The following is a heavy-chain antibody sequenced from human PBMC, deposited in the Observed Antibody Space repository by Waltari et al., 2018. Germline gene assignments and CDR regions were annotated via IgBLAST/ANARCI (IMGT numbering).Heavy chain of an antibody. D-gene: IGHD3-16*01. CDR3: ARASGVDY. V-gene: IGHV3-23*01. CDR2: ISDGGGII. Sequence: EVQLLESGGGLVQPGGSLRLSCAASGFTFSTYVMNWVRQAPGKGREWVSSISDGGGIINYADSVKGRFTISRDNSKNTLYLQMNSLRVEDTAVYYCARASGVDYWGQGTLVTISS. J-gene: IGHJ4*02. CDR1: GFTFSTYV.